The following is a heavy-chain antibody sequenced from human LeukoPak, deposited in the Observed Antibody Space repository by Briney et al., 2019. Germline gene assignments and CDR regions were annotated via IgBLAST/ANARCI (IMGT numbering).Heavy chain of an antibody. CDR3: AREGPHGYSYEVPLNY. CDR2: IIPILGIA. V-gene: IGHV1-69*04. D-gene: IGHD5-18*01. Sequence: SVKVSCKASGGTFSSYAISWERQAPGQGLEWMGRIIPILGIANYAQKFQGRVTITADKSTSTAYMELSSLRSEDTAVYYCAREGPHGYSYEVPLNYWGQGTLVTVSS. J-gene: IGHJ4*02. CDR1: GGTFSSYA.